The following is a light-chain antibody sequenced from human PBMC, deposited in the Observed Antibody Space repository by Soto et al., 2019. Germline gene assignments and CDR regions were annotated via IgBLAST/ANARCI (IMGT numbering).Light chain of an antibody. V-gene: IGKV3-11*01. J-gene: IGKJ5*01. Sequence: EIVLTQSPATLSVSAGGTVARACRASQSIRTNVAWYQQIPGQAPRLLVYGASTSATGIQARFSGSGSGTDFTLTISSLAPEDFAVYYCQQRSNWITFGQGTRLEIK. CDR3: QQRSNWIT. CDR2: GAS. CDR1: QSIRTN.